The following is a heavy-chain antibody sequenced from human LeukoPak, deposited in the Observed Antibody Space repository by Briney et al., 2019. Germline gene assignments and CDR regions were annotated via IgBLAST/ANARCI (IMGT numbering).Heavy chain of an antibody. J-gene: IGHJ4*02. D-gene: IGHD3-10*01. CDR2: IYYSGST. CDR1: GGSISSYY. CDR3: AGDYRGSLDY. V-gene: IGHV4-59*12. Sequence: SETLSLTCTVSGGSISSYYWSWIRQPPGKGLEWIGYIYYSGSTNYNPSLKSRVTISVDTSKNQFSLKLTSVTAADTAVYYCAGDYRGSLDYWGQGTLVTVSS.